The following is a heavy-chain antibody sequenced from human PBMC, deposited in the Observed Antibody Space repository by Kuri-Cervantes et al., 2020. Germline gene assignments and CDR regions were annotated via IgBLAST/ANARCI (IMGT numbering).Heavy chain of an antibody. V-gene: IGHV4-38-2*01. CDR2: IYHSGST. CDR3: ARASVDDYGDHQPPYNWFDP. J-gene: IGHJ5*02. Sequence: SETLSLTCAVSGYSISSGYYWGWIRQPPGKGLEWIGSIYHSGSTYYNPSLKSRVTISVDTSKNQFSLKLSSVTAADTAVYYCARASVDDYGDHQPPYNWFDPWGQGTLVTDSS. CDR1: GYSISSGYY. D-gene: IGHD4-17*01.